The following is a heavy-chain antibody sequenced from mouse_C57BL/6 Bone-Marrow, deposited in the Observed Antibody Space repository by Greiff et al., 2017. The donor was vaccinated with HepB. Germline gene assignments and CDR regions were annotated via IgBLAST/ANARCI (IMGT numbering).Heavy chain of an antibody. J-gene: IGHJ4*01. V-gene: IGHV7-1*01. CDR3: ARDDPYGYAMDY. D-gene: IGHD1-1*01. CDR2: SRNKANDYTT. CDR1: GFTFSDFY. Sequence: EVQVVESGGGLVQSGRSLRLSCATSGFTFSDFYMEWVRQAPGKGLEWIAASRNKANDYTTEYSASVKGRFIVSRDTSQSILYLQMNALRAEDTAIYYCARDDPYGYAMDYWGQGTSVTVSS.